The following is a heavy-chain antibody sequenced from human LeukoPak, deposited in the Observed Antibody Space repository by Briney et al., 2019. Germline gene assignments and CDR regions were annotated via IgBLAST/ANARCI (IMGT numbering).Heavy chain of an antibody. J-gene: IGHJ2*01. V-gene: IGHV4-31*03. D-gene: IGHD2-21*02. CDR2: IYYSGST. CDR1: GDSISSGVYY. CDR3: ARDRLTYWYFDL. Sequence: SETLSLTCTVSGDSISSGVYYWCWIRQPPGKRLEWMEYIYYSGSTYYNPSLKSRVTISVDTSKNQFSLKLSSVTAADTVVYYCARDRLTYWYFDLWGRGTLVTVSS.